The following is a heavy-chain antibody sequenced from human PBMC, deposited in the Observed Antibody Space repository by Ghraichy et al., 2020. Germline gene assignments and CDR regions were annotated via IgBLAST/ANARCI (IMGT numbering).Heavy chain of an antibody. CDR2: INSDGSST. Sequence: GGSLRLSCAASGFTFSSYWMHWVRQAPGKGLVWVSRINSDGSSTSYADSVKGRFTISRDNAKNTLYLQMNSLRAEDTAVYYCARDALRFLEWPPWGNSYYYYGMDVWGQGTTVTVSS. D-gene: IGHD3-3*01. J-gene: IGHJ6*02. V-gene: IGHV3-74*01. CDR1: GFTFSSYW. CDR3: ARDALRFLEWPPWGNSYYYYGMDV.